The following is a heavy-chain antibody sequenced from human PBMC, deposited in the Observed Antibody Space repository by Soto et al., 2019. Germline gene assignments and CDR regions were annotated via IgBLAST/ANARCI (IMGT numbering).Heavy chain of an antibody. V-gene: IGHV1-18*01. J-gene: IGHJ4*02. CDR3: ARDTGNFFDY. CDR2: IGPSSGNT. CDR1: GGTFSSYA. Sequence: ASVKVSCKASGGTFSSYAISWVRQAPGQGLEWVGWIGPSSGNTDSARNLQGRVTMTTGTSTSTAYMELRSLRSDDTAVYYCARDTGNFFDYWGQGTLVTVSS.